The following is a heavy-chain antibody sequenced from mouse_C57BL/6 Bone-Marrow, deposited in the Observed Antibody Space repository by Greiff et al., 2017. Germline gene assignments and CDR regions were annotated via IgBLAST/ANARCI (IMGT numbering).Heavy chain of an antibody. D-gene: IGHD1-2*01. V-gene: IGHV5-16*01. CDR2: INYDGSST. CDR3: ARDYYGPGYYFDY. Sequence: EVKVVESEGGLVQPGSSMKLSCTASGFTFSDYYMAWVRQVPEKGLEWVANINYDGSSTYYLDSLKSRFIISRDNAKNILYLQMSSLKSEDTATYYCARDYYGPGYYFDYWGQGTTLTVSS. J-gene: IGHJ2*01. CDR1: GFTFSDYY.